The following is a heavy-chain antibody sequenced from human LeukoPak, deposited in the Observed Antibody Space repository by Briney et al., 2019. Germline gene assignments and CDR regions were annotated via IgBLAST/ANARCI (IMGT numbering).Heavy chain of an antibody. V-gene: IGHV3-23*01. CDR1: GFTFSSYA. Sequence: GGSLRLSCAASGFTFSSYAMNWVRQAPGKGLEWVSGISGSGVSTYYADSVKGRFTFSRDNSKNTLYLQMNSLRAEDTALYYCAKDRSSSWYYFDYWGQGTLVTVSS. D-gene: IGHD6-13*01. J-gene: IGHJ4*02. CDR2: ISGSGVST. CDR3: AKDRSSSWYYFDY.